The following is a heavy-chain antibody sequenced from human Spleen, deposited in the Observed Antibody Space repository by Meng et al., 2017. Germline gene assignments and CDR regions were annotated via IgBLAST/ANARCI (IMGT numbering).Heavy chain of an antibody. J-gene: IGHJ6*02. CDR2: FDPEDGET. V-gene: IGHV1-24*01. D-gene: IGHD5-12*01. CDR3: ATDGVVATIGGYGMDV. CDR1: GFTFSSYG. Sequence: GGSLRLSCAASGFTFSSYGMHWVRQAPGKGLEWMGGFDPEDGETIYAQKFQGRVTMTEDTSTDTAYMELSSLRSEDTAVYYCATDGVVATIGGYGMDVWGRGTTVTVSS.